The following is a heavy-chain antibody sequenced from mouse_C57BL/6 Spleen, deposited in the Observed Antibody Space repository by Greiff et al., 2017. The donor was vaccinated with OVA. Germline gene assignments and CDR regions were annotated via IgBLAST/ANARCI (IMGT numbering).Heavy chain of an antibody. Sequence: QVHVKQSGPELVKPGASVKISCKASGYAFSSSWMNWVKQRPGKGLEWIGRIYPGDGDTNYNGKFKGKATLTADKSSSTAYMQLSSLTSEDSAVYFCASQTAQAPWFAYWGQGTLVTVSA. CDR3: ASQTAQAPWFAY. V-gene: IGHV1-82*01. J-gene: IGHJ3*01. CDR2: IYPGDGDT. D-gene: IGHD3-2*02. CDR1: GYAFSSSW.